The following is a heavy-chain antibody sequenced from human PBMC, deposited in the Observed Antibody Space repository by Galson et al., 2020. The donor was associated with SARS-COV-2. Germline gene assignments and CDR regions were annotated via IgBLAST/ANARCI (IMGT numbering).Heavy chain of an antibody. V-gene: IGHV3-30-3*01. J-gene: IGHJ6*02. CDR1: GFTFSGYA. CDR3: ARDYWGFSYVVASPTEYFYFYGMDV. CDR2: ISYDGYTQ. D-gene: IGHD2-2*01. Sequence: TGGSLRLSCVASGFTFSGYAVHWVRQAPGKGLEWVAVISYDGYTQYYTDSVRGRFTISRDNSKNTLYLQMNSLRADDTAVYHCARDYWGFSYVVASPTEYFYFYGMDVWGQGTTVTVSS.